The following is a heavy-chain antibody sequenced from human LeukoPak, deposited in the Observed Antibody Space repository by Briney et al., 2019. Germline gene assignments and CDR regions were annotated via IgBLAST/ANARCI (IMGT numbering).Heavy chain of an antibody. CDR2: INHSGTT. Sequence: PSETLSLTCAVYGGSVSGHYWSWIRQPRGKGLEWIGEINHSGTTNYNSSLKSRVTVSVDTSKNQFSLKLSSVTAADKAVYYCARRYSGSYGLYSHHSMDVWGKGTTVTVSS. V-gene: IGHV4-34*01. D-gene: IGHD1-26*01. CDR3: ARRYSGSYGLYSHHSMDV. CDR1: GGSVSGHY. J-gene: IGHJ6*03.